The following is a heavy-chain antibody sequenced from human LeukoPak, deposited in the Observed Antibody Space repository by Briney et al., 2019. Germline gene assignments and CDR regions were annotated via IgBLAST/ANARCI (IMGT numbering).Heavy chain of an antibody. CDR2: ISSSSSYI. Sequence: GGSLRLSCAASGFTFSSYSMNWVRQAPGKGLEWVSSISSSSSYIYYADSVKGRFTISRDNAKNSLYLQMNSLRAEDTAVYYCAKDCSSTSCYELVYWGQGTLVTVSS. D-gene: IGHD2-2*01. CDR3: AKDCSSTSCYELVY. J-gene: IGHJ4*02. V-gene: IGHV3-21*01. CDR1: GFTFSSYS.